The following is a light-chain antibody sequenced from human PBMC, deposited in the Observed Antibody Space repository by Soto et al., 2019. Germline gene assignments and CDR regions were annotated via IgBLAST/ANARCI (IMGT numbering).Light chain of an antibody. Sequence: QSVPTQPPSASGTPGQRVTISCAGKSSSFRTNAVIWYQQLPGSAPKLLMYSNNQRPSGVPDRFSGSKSGTSASLAISGLQSEDAADYYCATWDDSLKSVVFGGGTKLTVL. CDR2: SNN. J-gene: IGLJ2*01. V-gene: IGLV1-44*01. CDR1: SSSFRTNA. CDR3: ATWDDSLKSVV.